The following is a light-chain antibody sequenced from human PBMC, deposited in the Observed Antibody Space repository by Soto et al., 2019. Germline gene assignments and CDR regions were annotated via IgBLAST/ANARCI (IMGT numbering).Light chain of an antibody. CDR1: PGISNY. CDR3: QKYNSAPLT. Sequence: DIQMTQSPSSLSESVGDRVTIPCRASPGISNYLAWYQQKPGKVPKLLIYAASTLQSGVPSRFSGSGSGTDFTLTISSLQPEDVATYYCQKYNSAPLTFGGGTKVEIK. V-gene: IGKV1-27*01. CDR2: AAS. J-gene: IGKJ4*01.